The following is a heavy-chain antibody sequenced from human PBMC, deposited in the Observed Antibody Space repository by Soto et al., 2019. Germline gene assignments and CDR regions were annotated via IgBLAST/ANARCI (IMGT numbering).Heavy chain of an antibody. D-gene: IGHD3-9*01. Sequence: EVQLVESGGGLVQPGGSLRLSCAASGFTVSSNYMSWVRQAPGKGLEWVSVIYSGGSTYYADSVKGRFTISGHNSKNTLYLQMNSLRAEDTAVYYCARGVRYYDILTGYYYYYMDVWGKGTTVTVSS. CDR3: ARGVRYYDILTGYYYYYMDV. CDR1: GFTVSSNY. CDR2: IYSGGST. J-gene: IGHJ6*03. V-gene: IGHV3-53*04.